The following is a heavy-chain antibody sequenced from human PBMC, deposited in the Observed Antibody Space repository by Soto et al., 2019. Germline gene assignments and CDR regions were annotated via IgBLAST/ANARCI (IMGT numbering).Heavy chain of an antibody. Sequence: SETLSLTCAVYGGSFSGYYWGGIRQRRGKGLEWIGEINHSGSTNYNPSLKSRVTISVDTSKNQFSLKLSSVTAADPAVNYCATHSARDSHNWFDPWGPATLAPVSS. CDR1: GGSFSGYY. J-gene: IGHJ5*02. CDR2: INHSGST. CDR3: ATHSARDSHNWFDP. V-gene: IGHV4-34*01. D-gene: IGHD2-15*01.